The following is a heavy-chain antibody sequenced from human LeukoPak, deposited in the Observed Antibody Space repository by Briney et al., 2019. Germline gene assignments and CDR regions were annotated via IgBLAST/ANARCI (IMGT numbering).Heavy chain of an antibody. J-gene: IGHJ1*01. Sequence: GASVKVSCKASAYTFSSYDINWVRQATGQGLEWMGWMNPNSGNTGYAQKFQGRLNMTRNTSISTAYMELSSLRSEDTAAYYCARRVGSGWPVQHWGQGTLVTASS. D-gene: IGHD6-19*01. CDR3: ARRVGSGWPVQH. CDR2: MNPNSGNT. V-gene: IGHV1-8*01. CDR1: AYTFSSYD.